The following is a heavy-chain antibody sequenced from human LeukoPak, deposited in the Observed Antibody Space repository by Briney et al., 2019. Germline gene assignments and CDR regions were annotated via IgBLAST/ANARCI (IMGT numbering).Heavy chain of an antibody. CDR2: ISGSGGST. CDR1: GFTFSSYA. Sequence: GGSLRLSCAAPGFTFSSYAMSWVRQAPGKGLEWVSAISGSGGSTYYADSVKGRFTISRDNSKNTLYLQMNSLRAEDTAVYYCAKDLVYDSSGYYTPGAFDIWGQGTMVTVSS. CDR3: AKDLVYDSSGYYTPGAFDI. J-gene: IGHJ3*02. V-gene: IGHV3-23*01. D-gene: IGHD3-22*01.